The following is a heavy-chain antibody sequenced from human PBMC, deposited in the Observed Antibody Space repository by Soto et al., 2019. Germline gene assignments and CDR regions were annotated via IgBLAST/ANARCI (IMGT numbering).Heavy chain of an antibody. CDR1: GFTFSNAW. J-gene: IGHJ6*03. V-gene: IGHV3-15*01. CDR2: IKSKTDGGTT. D-gene: IGHD2-8*01. CDR3: TTIRLPPLGVEYYYYYYMDV. Sequence: GGSLRLSCAASGFTFSNAWMSWVRQAPGKGLEWVGRIKSKTDGGTTDYAAPVKGRFTISRDDSKNTLYLQMNSLKTEDTAVYYCTTIRLPPLGVEYYYYYYMDVWGKGTTVTVSS.